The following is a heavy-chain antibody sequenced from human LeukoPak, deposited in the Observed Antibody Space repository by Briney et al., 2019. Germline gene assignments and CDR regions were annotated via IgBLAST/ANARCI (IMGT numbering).Heavy chain of an antibody. Sequence: GGSLRLSCAASGFTFSTFWMTWVRQAPGKGLEWVANIKEDGSEKYYVDSLKGRFTISRDNAKNSLYLQTNSLRSEDTAVYYCARAEAYCSGGSCYFGYFDYWGQGTLVTVSS. J-gene: IGHJ4*02. CDR2: IKEDGSEK. CDR3: ARAEAYCSGGSCYFGYFDY. CDR1: GFTFSTFW. V-gene: IGHV3-7*05. D-gene: IGHD2-15*01.